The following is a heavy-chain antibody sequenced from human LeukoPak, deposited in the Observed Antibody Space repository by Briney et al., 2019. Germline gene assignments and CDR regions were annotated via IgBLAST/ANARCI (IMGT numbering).Heavy chain of an antibody. CDR3: ARDVAAAGPPYFDY. V-gene: IGHV1-2*04. D-gene: IGHD6-13*01. CDR2: INPNSGGT. CDR1: GYTFTGYY. Sequence: ASVNVSCKASGYTFTGYYMHWVRQAPGQGLEWMGWINPNSGGTNYAQKFQGWVTMTRDTSISTAYMELSRLRSDDTAVYYCARDVAAAGPPYFDYWGQGTLVTVSS. J-gene: IGHJ4*02.